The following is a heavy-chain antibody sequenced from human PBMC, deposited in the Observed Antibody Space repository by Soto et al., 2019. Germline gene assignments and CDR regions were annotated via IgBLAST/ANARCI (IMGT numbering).Heavy chain of an antibody. CDR2: INAGNGNT. J-gene: IGHJ4*02. D-gene: IGHD2-21*02. Sequence: ASVKVSCKASGYTFTSYAMHWVRQAPGQRLEWMGWINAGNGNTKYSQKFQGRVTITRDTSASTAYMELSSLRSEDTAVYYCARSIVVVAAADYWGQGTLVTVSS. CDR3: ARSIVVVAAADY. V-gene: IGHV1-3*01. CDR1: GYTFTSYA.